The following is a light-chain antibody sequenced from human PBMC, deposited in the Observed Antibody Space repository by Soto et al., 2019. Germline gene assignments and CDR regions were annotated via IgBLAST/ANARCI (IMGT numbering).Light chain of an antibody. V-gene: IGKV3-20*01. CDR3: QQYGSSSWT. CDR2: AAS. J-gene: IGKJ1*01. Sequence: EIVLTQSPGTLSSSPGERATLSCRASQSVSSSYLAWYRQKPGQAPRLLIYAASSRATGIPDRFSGSGSGTDFTLTISRQEPEDFAVYYCQQYGSSSWTFGQGTKVEFK. CDR1: QSVSSSY.